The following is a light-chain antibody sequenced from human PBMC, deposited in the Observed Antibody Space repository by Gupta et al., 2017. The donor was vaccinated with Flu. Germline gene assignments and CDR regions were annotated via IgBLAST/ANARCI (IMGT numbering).Light chain of an antibody. CDR2: AAS. CDR3: QQSYSTPWT. V-gene: IGKV1-39*01. Sequence: PSSLSASVGDRVTITCRASQSISSYLNWYQQKPGKAPKLLIYAASTLQSGVPSRFSGSGSGTDFTLTISSLQPEDFATYYCQQSYSTPWTFGQGTKVEIK. CDR1: QSISSY. J-gene: IGKJ1*01.